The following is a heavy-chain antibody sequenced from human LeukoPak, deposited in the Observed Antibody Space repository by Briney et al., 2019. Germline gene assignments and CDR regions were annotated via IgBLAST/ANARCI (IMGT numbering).Heavy chain of an antibody. J-gene: IGHJ4*02. CDR1: GFAFSTYA. D-gene: IGHD3-16*01. V-gene: IGHV3-23*01. CDR3: VNWGLTY. CDR2: ITGSGGST. Sequence: GGSLRLSCAASGFAFSTYAMNWVRLGPGKGLEWVSGITGSGGSTYYADSVKGRFTISRDNSKSTLYLQMSSLRAEDTAVYYCVNWGLTYWGQGTLVTVS.